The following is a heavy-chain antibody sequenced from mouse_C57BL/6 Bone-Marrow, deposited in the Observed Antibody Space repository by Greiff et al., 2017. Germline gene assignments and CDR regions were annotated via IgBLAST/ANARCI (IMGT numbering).Heavy chain of an antibody. V-gene: IGHV1-81*01. J-gene: IGHJ2*01. CDR2: IYPRSGNT. D-gene: IGHD1-1*01. CDR3: ANPMTTVGYYFYY. Sequence: QVQLQQSGAELARPGASVKLSCKASGYTFTSYGISWVKQRTGQGLEWIGEIYPRSGNTYYNEQCKGKATLTADTSSSTAYMELRSLTSEDSAVYFGANPMTTVGYYFYYWGQGTTLTVSS. CDR1: GYTFTSYG.